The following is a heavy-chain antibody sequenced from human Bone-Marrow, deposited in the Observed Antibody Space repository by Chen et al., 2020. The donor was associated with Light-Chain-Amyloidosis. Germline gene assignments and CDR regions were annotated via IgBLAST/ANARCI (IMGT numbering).Heavy chain of an antibody. CDR1: GGSMSSSRYY. CDR3: ARHNYGYSPPYYFDY. CDR2: FSDGETT. J-gene: IGHJ4*02. V-gene: IGHV4-39*01. D-gene: IGHD5-18*01. Sequence: QVMLQESGPGLVKPSETLSLTCAVYGGSMSSSRYYWGWIRQAPGQGLEWIAIFSDGETTYYNPSLKRRVTISVDTSKNQFSLKLSSVTAADTAVYYCARHNYGYSPPYYFDYWGQGTLVTVSS.